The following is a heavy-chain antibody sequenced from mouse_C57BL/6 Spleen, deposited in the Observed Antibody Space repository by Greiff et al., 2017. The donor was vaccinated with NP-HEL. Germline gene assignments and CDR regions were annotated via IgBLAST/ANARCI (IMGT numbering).Heavy chain of an antibody. CDR1: GYTFTSYW. CDR3: ARSGVYDGYDYAMDY. D-gene: IGHD2-3*01. J-gene: IGHJ4*01. CDR2: IDPSDSYT. V-gene: IGHV1-50*01. Sequence: QVQLQQPGAELVKPGASVKLSCKASGYTFTSYWMQWVKQRPGQGLEWIREIDPSDSYTNYNQKFKGKATLTVDTSSSTAYMQLSSLTSEDSAVYYCARSGVYDGYDYAMDYWGQGTSVTVSS.